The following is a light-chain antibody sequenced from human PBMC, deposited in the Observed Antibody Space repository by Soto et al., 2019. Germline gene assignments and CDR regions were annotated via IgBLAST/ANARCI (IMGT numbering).Light chain of an antibody. Sequence: QLVLTQSPSASASLGASVKLTCTLSRGHSNYAIAWHQQQPEKGPRYLMKLNSDGSHSKGDGIPDRFSGSSSGAERYLTISSLQSEDEADYYRQTWGTGIVVFGGGTKLTVL. J-gene: IGLJ2*01. CDR2: LNSDGSH. CDR1: RGHSNYA. V-gene: IGLV4-69*01. CDR3: QTWGTGIVV.